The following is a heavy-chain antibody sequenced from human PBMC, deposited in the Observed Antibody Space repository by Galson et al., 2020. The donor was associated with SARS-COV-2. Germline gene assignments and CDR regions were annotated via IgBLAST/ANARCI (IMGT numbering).Heavy chain of an antibody. D-gene: IGHD2-21*02. Sequence: HGESLKISCQGSGFDFTLYWIGWVRQMPGKGLEWMGIIHPFDSDTRYSPSLQGQVTISADKSINTAYLQWSGLKSSDTAIYYCARHCGGDCPVDYWGQGTLVTVSS. CDR1: GFDFTLYW. J-gene: IGHJ4*02. CDR3: ARHCGGDCPVDY. V-gene: IGHV5-51*01. CDR2: IHPFDSDT.